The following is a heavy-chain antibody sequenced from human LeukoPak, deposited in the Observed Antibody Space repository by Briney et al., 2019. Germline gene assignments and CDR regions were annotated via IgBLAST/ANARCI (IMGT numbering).Heavy chain of an antibody. Sequence: GGSLRLSCAASGFTFDDYAMHWARQAPGKGLEWVSLISWDGGSTYYADSVKGRFTISRDNSKNSLYLQMNSLRAEDTALYYCAKTEAVAGPNPYYYYGMDVWGQGTTVTVSS. J-gene: IGHJ6*02. CDR1: GFTFDDYA. CDR2: ISWDGGST. V-gene: IGHV3-43D*03. CDR3: AKTEAVAGPNPYYYYGMDV. D-gene: IGHD6-19*01.